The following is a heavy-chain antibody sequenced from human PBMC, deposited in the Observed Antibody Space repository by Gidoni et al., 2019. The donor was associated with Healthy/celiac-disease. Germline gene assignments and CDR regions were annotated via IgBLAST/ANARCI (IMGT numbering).Heavy chain of an antibody. Sequence: QVQLVESGGGVVQPGRSLRLSCAASGFTFSSYGMHWVRQAPGKGLEWVAVISYDGRNKYYADSVKGRFTISRDNSKNTLYLQMNSLRAEDTAVYYCAKDYRLDPGFDFDYWGQGTLVTVSS. CDR1: GFTFSSYG. CDR2: ISYDGRNK. CDR3: AKDYRLDPGFDFDY. J-gene: IGHJ4*02. V-gene: IGHV3-30*18. D-gene: IGHD3-10*01.